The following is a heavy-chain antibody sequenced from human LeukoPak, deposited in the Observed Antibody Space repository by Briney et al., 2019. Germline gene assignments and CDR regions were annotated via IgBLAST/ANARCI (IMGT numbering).Heavy chain of an antibody. Sequence: SETLSLTCAVSGGSFSGYYWSWIRQPPGKGLEWIGEINHSGSTNYNPSLNSRVTISVDTSKNQFSLKLSSVTAADTAVYYCARGGRDYGDYPLFQHWGQGTLVTVAS. CDR3: ARGGRDYGDYPLFQH. D-gene: IGHD4-17*01. CDR1: GGSFSGYY. CDR2: INHSGST. V-gene: IGHV4-34*01. J-gene: IGHJ1*01.